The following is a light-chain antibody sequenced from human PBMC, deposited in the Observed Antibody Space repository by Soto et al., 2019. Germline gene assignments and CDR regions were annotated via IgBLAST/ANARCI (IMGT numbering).Light chain of an antibody. Sequence: QAVVTQEPSLSVSPGGTVTLTCGLSSGSVSTNNSPSWYQQTPGQAPRTLIYTTNTRSSGVPDRFSGSILGNKAALTITGAHADDECDYHCVLYMGSGIWVFGGGTKVTVL. CDR1: SGSVSTNNS. CDR2: TTN. J-gene: IGLJ3*02. CDR3: VLYMGSGIWV. V-gene: IGLV8-61*01.